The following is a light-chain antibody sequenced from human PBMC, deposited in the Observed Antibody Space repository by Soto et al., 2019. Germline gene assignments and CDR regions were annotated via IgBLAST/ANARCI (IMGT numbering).Light chain of an antibody. V-gene: IGLV4-69*01. CDR3: QTWGTAIHDVV. J-gene: IGLJ2*01. CDR1: SGHNNYA. CDR2: LNSDGSH. Sequence: QPVLTQSPSASASLGASVKLTCTLSSGHNNYAIAWHQQQPDKGPRYLMKLNSDGSHSKGDGIPDRFSGSSSGAERHLTISSLQSEYEADYYCQTWGTAIHDVVFGGGTKVTVL.